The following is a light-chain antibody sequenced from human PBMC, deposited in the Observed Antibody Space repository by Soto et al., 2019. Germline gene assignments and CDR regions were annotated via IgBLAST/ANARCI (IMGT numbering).Light chain of an antibody. CDR1: QSISTY. V-gene: IGKV1-39*01. CDR2: AAS. Sequence: DVRMTQSPSSLSASVGDSVTITCRASQSISTYLNWYQQKPGRAPKDVIYAASNLQSGVPSRFSGSGSGTDFTLTIRGLQPGDSATYFCQQSFGITWTFGQGTKVEIK. CDR3: QQSFGITWT. J-gene: IGKJ1*01.